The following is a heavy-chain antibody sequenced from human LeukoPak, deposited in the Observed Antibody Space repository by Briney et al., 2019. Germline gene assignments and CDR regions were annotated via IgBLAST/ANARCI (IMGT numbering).Heavy chain of an antibody. J-gene: IGHJ6*03. V-gene: IGHV4-4*07. CDR1: GFTFSDYY. CDR2: IYTSGST. CDR3: ARDGYYYYMDV. Sequence: GSLRLSCAASGFTFSDYYMSWIRQPAGKGLEWIGRIYTSGSTNYNPSLKSRVTMSVDTSKNQFSLKLSSVTAADTAVYYCARDGYYYYMDVWGKGTTVTVSS.